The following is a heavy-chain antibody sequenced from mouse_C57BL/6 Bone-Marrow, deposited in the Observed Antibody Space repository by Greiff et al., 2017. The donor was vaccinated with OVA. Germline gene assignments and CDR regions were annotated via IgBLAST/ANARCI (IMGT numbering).Heavy chain of an antibody. D-gene: IGHD1-1*02. J-gene: IGHJ3*01. V-gene: IGHV7-3*01. CDR3: ASWGSFAWFAY. CDR1: GFTFTDYY. CDR2: IRNKANGYTT. Sequence: DVMLVESGGGLVQPGGSLSLSCAASGFTFTDYYMSWVRQPPGKALEWLGFIRNKANGYTTEYSASVKGRFTISRDNSQSILYLQMNALRAEDSATYYCASWGSFAWFAYWGQGTLVTVSA.